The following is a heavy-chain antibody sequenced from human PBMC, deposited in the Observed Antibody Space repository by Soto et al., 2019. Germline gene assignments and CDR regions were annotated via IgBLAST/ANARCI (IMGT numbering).Heavy chain of an antibody. V-gene: IGHV4-39*01. D-gene: IGHD3-16*02. CDR3: AKHPFNPLVTPYWYFDV. J-gene: IGHJ2*01. CDR1: GDSISRRANY. Sequence: QLQLQESGPGLVKASETLSLTCTVSGDSISRRANYWGWVRQSPGRGLEWIGSFYSGGKTSFNPSLKSRVALSADTSKNELSLRLSSVTATDTATYYCAKHPFNPLVTPYWYFDVWGRGTPVAVS. CDR2: FYSGGKT.